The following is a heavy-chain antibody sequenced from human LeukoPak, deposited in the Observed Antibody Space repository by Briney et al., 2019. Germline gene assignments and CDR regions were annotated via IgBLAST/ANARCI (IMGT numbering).Heavy chain of an antibody. CDR2: IRYDGSNK. D-gene: IGHD2/OR15-2a*01. Sequence: SGRSLRLSCAASGFTFSNYGMHWVRHAPGKGLEWVAFIRYDGSNKYYPDSVKGRFSISRDNSKNRLYLQMNSLRAEDTAVYYCARDLSPAYFLHWGQGTLVTVSS. CDR3: ARDLSPAYFLH. V-gene: IGHV3-30*02. J-gene: IGHJ1*01. CDR1: GFTFSNYG.